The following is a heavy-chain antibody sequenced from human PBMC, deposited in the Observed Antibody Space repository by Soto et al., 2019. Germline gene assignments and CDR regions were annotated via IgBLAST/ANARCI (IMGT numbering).Heavy chain of an antibody. CDR3: AKNSGVVVASDWFDP. CDR1: GGTFSSYT. V-gene: IGHV1-69*02. Sequence: QVQLVQSGAEVKKPGSSVKFSCKASGGTFSSYTISWVRQAPGQGLEWMGRIIPILGIANYAQKFQGRVTITADKSTSTAYMELSSLRSEDTAVYYCAKNSGVVVASDWFDPWGQGTLVTVSS. D-gene: IGHD3-22*01. J-gene: IGHJ5*02. CDR2: IIPILGIA.